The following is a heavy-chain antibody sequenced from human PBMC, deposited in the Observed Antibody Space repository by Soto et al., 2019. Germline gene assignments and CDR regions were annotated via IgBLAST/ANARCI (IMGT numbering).Heavy chain of an antibody. V-gene: IGHV3-48*02. J-gene: IGHJ4*02. Sequence: GGSLRLSCAGSGVAFSNYSMNWVRQAPGKGLEWVSYISSSSTNTYYAASVRGRFTISRDNAKNSLYLRMNSLKDEDTAVYYCGRGTKGGSPPLWGQGALVTVSS. D-gene: IGHD1-7*01. CDR2: ISSSSTNT. CDR3: GRGTKGGSPPL. CDR1: GVAFSNYS.